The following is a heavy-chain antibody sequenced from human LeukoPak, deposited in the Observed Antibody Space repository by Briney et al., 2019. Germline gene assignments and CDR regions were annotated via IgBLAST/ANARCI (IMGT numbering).Heavy chain of an antibody. Sequence: PGGSLRLSCAASGFTFSSSAMSWVRQAPGKGLEWVSAISNNGGYTYYADSVQGRFTISRDNSKNTLYLQMNSLRAEDTAVYYCAKGILFFDYWGQGTLVTVSS. V-gene: IGHV3-23*01. J-gene: IGHJ4*02. D-gene: IGHD1-14*01. CDR3: AKGILFFDY. CDR2: ISNNGGYT. CDR1: GFTFSSSA.